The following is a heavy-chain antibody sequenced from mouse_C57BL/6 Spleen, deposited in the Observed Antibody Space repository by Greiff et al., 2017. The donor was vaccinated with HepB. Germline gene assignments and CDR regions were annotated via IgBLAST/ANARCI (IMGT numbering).Heavy chain of an antibody. Sequence: VQLQQPGAELVRPGSSVKLSCKASGYTFTSYWMHWVKQRTEKGLEWIGRIDPEDGETKYAPKFKGKDTITADTSSNTAYLQLSSLTSEDTAVYYCARSPGRGGYFDYWGQGTTLTVSS. CDR1: GYTFTSYW. V-gene: IGHV14-2*01. D-gene: IGHD4-1*01. J-gene: IGHJ2*01. CDR2: IDPEDGET. CDR3: ARSPGRGGYFDY.